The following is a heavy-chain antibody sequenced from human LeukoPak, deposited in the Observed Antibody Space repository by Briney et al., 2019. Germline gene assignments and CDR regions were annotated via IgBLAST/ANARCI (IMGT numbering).Heavy chain of an antibody. J-gene: IGHJ4*02. CDR1: GFTLSNAW. CDR2: ISSSGSYI. Sequence: PGGSLRLSCAASGFTLSNAWMSWVRQAPGKGLEWVSSISSSGSYIYYADSVKGRFTLSRDNAKNSLYLQMNSLRAEDTAVYYCARDRRWELLADPFDYWGQGTLVTVSS. CDR3: ARDRRWELLADPFDY. D-gene: IGHD1-26*01. V-gene: IGHV3-21*01.